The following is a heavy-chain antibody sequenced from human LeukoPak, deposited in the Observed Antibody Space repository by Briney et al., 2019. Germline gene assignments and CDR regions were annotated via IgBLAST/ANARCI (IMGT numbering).Heavy chain of an antibody. V-gene: IGHV1-2*02. D-gene: IGHD3-9*01. CDR3: ARDGALLRYFDWLSAAYFDY. CDR2: INPNSGGT. CDR1: GYTFTGYY. Sequence: RASVKVSCKASGYTFTGYYMHWVRQAPGQGLEWMGWINPNSGGTNYAQKFQGRVTMTRDTSIGTAYMELSRLRSDDTAVYYCARDGALLRYFDWLSAAYFDYWGQGTLVTVSS. J-gene: IGHJ4*02.